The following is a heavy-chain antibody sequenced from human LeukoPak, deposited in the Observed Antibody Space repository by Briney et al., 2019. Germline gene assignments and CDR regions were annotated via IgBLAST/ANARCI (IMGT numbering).Heavy chain of an antibody. CDR3: ARDFNNDSSGYYYGYYYMDV. V-gene: IGHV4-34*01. J-gene: IGHJ6*03. CDR2: INHSGST. D-gene: IGHD3-22*01. Sequence: SETLSLTCAVYGGSFSGYYWSWIRQPPGKGLEWIGEINHSGSTNYNPSLKSRVTISVDTSKNQFSLKLSSVTAADTAVYYCARDFNNDSSGYYYGYYYMDVWGKGTTVTVSS. CDR1: GGSFSGYY.